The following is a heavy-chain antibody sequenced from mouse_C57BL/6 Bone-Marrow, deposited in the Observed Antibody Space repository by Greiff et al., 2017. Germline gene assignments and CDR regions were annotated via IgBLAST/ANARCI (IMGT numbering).Heavy chain of an antibody. Sequence: QVQLQQSGAELARPGASVKLSCKASGYTFTSYGISWVKQRTGQGLEWIGEIYPRSGNTYYNEKFKGKATLTADKSSSTAYMELRSLTSEASAVYFCARFYYGYDGWFAYWGQGTLVTVSA. V-gene: IGHV1-81*01. CDR2: IYPRSGNT. CDR1: GYTFTSYG. CDR3: ARFYYGYDGWFAY. J-gene: IGHJ3*01. D-gene: IGHD2-2*01.